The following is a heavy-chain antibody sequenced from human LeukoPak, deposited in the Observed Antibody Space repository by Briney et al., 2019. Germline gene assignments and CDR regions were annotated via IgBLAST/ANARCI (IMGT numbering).Heavy chain of an antibody. D-gene: IGHD3/OR15-3a*01. CDR1: GVTFSSTT. Sequence: PGGSLRLTCAASGVTFSSTTMRWVGQAPGKGLGWVSAIDDRAETTYYADSVKGRFTISRDNSKNTLYLQLTSLRVDDTAVYYCAKVATWTYFDSWGQGTLVTVSS. CDR3: AKVATWTYFDS. J-gene: IGHJ4*02. V-gene: IGHV3-23*01. CDR2: IDDRAETT.